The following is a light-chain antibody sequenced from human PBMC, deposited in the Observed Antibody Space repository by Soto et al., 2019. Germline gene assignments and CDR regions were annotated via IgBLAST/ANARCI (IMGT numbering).Light chain of an antibody. J-gene: IGKJ2*02. CDR1: ETIGRAY. CDR2: ATP. Sequence: MVLTQSPGTLSLSPGERATVSCRASETIGRAYFDWYQHRPGRTPRLVLSATPKRASGIPDRFGGSGSGAEFTLTISGVEPEDFAVYYCHQYATAPCTFGQGTKLEI. CDR3: HQYATAPCT. V-gene: IGKV3-20*01.